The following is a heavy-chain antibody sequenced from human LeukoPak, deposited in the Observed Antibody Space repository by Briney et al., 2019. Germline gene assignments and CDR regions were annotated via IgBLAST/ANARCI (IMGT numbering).Heavy chain of an antibody. D-gene: IGHD4-17*01. J-gene: IGHJ4*02. Sequence: ASVNVSCKASGYTFTSYYMHWVRQAPGQGLEWMGIINPSGGSTSYAQKFQGRVTMTRDTSTSTVYMELSSLRSEDTAVYYCARDVGDYESFDYWGQGTLVTVSS. CDR3: ARDVGDYESFDY. CDR1: GYTFTSYY. CDR2: INPSGGST. V-gene: IGHV1-46*01.